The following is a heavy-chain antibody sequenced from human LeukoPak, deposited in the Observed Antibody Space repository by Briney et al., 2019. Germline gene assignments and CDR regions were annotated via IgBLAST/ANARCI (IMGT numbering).Heavy chain of an antibody. CDR1: GDSVYSGSSA. Sequence: SQTLSLTCAISGDSVYSGSSAWSWIRQSPSRGLEWLGRTYYRSKWNHDYAESVKSRITINPDTSKNEFSLQLNSVTPEDTAVYYCARNLRPDLDYRGQGTLVTVSS. J-gene: IGHJ4*02. CDR3: ARNLRPDLDY. CDR2: TYYRSKWNH. V-gene: IGHV6-1*01.